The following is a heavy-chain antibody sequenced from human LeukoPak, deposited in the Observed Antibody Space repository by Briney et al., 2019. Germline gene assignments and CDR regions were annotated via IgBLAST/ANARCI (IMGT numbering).Heavy chain of an antibody. CDR3: AKEIAAIGLPAVEY. V-gene: IGHV3-23*01. CDR2: ISSDGGT. D-gene: IGHD6-13*01. CDR1: GFTFSSYS. J-gene: IGHJ4*02. Sequence: PGGSLRLSCAASGFTFSSYSMNWVRQAPGKGLEWVSGISSDGGTFYPDSVKGRFTISRDNSKNTLYLQTNSLRAADTAIYYCAKEIAAIGLPAVEYWGQGTLVTVSS.